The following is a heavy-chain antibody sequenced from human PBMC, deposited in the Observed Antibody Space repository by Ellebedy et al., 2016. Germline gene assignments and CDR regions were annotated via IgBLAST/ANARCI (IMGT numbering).Heavy chain of an antibody. CDR2: INPNSGGT. Sequence: ASVKVSCXASGYTFTGYYMHWVRQAPGQGLEWMGWINPNSGGTNYAQKFQGRVTMTRDTSISTAYMELSRLRSDDTAVYYCARDLGVGATTPDDAFDIWGQGTMVTVSS. CDR1: GYTFTGYY. D-gene: IGHD1-26*01. CDR3: ARDLGVGATTPDDAFDI. V-gene: IGHV1-2*02. J-gene: IGHJ3*02.